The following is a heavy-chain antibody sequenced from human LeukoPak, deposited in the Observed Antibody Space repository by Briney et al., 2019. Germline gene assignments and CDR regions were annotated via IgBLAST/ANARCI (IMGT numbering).Heavy chain of an antibody. Sequence: GGSLRLSCTTSGFTFGGHTMHWVRQAAGNGLEWVGFIEVSSHGGTTEYAASVKGRFTISTDDSKSIAHLQMNSLKTEDTAVYYCTIDPGDTDSWYYFVYWGQGALVTVSS. J-gene: IGHJ4*02. CDR2: IEVSSHGGTT. CDR3: TIDPGDTDSWYYFVY. D-gene: IGHD6-13*01. V-gene: IGHV3-49*04. CDR1: GFTFGGHT.